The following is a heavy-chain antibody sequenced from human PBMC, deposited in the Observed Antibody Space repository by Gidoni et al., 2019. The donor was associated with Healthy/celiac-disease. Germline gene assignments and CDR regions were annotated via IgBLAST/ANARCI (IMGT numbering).Heavy chain of an antibody. D-gene: IGHD3-22*01. Sequence: QLQLQESGPGLVKPSETLSLTCTVSGGSISSSGYSWGWVRQPPGKGLEWIGSIYYSGSTYYNPSLKSRVTISVDTSKNQFSLKLSSVTAADTAVYYCARRGYYYDSSGWDYFDYWGQGTLVTVSS. J-gene: IGHJ4*02. CDR1: GGSISSSGYS. V-gene: IGHV4-39*01. CDR3: ARRGYYYDSSGWDYFDY. CDR2: IYYSGST.